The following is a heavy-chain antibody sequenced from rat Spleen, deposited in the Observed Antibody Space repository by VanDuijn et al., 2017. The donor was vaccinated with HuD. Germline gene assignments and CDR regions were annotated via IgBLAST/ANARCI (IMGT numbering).Heavy chain of an antibody. J-gene: IGHJ2*01. CDR3: ARQDTMMVTGGYFDY. Sequence: EVQLVESDGGLVQPGRSLKLSCAASGFTFSDYAMAWVRQSPEKGLEWVATIVYDGTRTYFRDSVKGRFTLSRDNTKSTLYLQMDSLRSEDTATYYCARQDTMMVTGGYFDYWGQGVMVTVSS. D-gene: IGHD1-12*03. CDR1: GFTFSDYA. CDR2: IVYDGTRT. V-gene: IGHV5-17*01.